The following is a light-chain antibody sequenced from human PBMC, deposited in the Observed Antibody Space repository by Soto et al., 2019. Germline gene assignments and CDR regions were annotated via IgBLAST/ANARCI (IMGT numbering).Light chain of an antibody. CDR3: QQRTNWSPLA. Sequence: EIVLTQSPATLSLSPGERATLSCRASQSVSSYLAWYQQKPGQAPRLLLYDAFNRATGVPARFSGSGSGTDFTLTTSSLEPEDFAVYYCQQRTNWSPLAFGGGTKVEIK. CDR1: QSVSSY. V-gene: IGKV3-11*01. CDR2: DAF. J-gene: IGKJ4*01.